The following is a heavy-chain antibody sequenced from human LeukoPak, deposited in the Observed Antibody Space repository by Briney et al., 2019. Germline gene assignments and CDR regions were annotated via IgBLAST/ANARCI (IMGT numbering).Heavy chain of an antibody. CDR1: KFAFSNYW. D-gene: IGHD3-10*01. J-gene: IGHJ4*02. CDR3: AKDISYYYGSGSHFAY. Sequence: GGSLRLSCEASKFAFSNYWMTWVRQAPGKGLEWVSGISWNSGSIGYADSVKGRFTISRDNAKNSLYLQMNSLRAEDTALYYCAKDISYYYGSGSHFAYWGQGTLVTVSS. V-gene: IGHV3-9*01. CDR2: ISWNSGSI.